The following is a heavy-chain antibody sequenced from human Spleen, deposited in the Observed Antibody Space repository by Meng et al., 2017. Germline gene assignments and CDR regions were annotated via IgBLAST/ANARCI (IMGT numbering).Heavy chain of an antibody. CDR1: EYPVTLYC. CDR2: INAGSGGT. CDR3: TRDRWFGNNWFDP. D-gene: IGHD3-10*01. V-gene: IGHV1-2*02. Sequence: GGSGEGSGQASEYPVTLYCMHWLQHAPLQGVQGMGGINAGSGGTNYEQIFQDRVTMTRDTSISTAYMELHRLGSDDTAMDYCTRDRWFGNNWFDPWGQGTLVTVSS. J-gene: IGHJ5*02.